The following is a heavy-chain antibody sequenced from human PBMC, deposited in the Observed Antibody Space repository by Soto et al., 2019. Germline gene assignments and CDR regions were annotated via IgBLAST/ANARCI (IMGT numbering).Heavy chain of an antibody. V-gene: IGHV4-59*08. CDR2: IYYSGST. D-gene: IGHD3-16*01. Sequence: PSETLSLTCNVSGGSISSYYWSWIRQPPGQGLEWIGYIYYSGSTNYNPYIKSRVTISIDTSKNQFSLKLIFFTAADTAVYYCARLWGWSADYWGQGTLVTVS. CDR1: GGSISSYY. CDR3: ARLWGWSADY. J-gene: IGHJ4*02.